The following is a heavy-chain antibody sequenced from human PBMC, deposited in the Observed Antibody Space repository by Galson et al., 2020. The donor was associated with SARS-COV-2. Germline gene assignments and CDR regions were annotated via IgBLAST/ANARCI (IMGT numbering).Heavy chain of an antibody. J-gene: IGHJ6*02. CDR3: TRDDFWSGYYQDV. CDR2: IRSKAYGGTT. V-gene: IGHV3-49*04. D-gene: IGHD3-3*01. Sequence: GGSLRLSCTASGFTFGDYAMSWVRQAPGKGLEWVGFIRSKAYGGTTEYAASVKGRFTISRDDSKSIAYLQMNSLKTEDTAVYYCTRDDFWSGYYQDVWGQGTTVTGSS. CDR1: GFTFGDYA.